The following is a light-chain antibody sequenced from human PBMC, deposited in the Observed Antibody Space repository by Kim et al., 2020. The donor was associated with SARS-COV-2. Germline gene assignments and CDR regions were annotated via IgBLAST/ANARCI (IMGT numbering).Light chain of an antibody. CDR3: LLYYGGHEM. CDR2: DTS. Sequence: QAVVTQEPSLTVSPGGTVTLTCASTTGAVTSDYFPNWFQQKPGQAPRALIYDTSKKHSWTPARFSGSVRGGKAALTLSAVQSEDEADYYCLLYYGGHEMFGGGTQLTVL. CDR1: TGAVTSDYF. J-gene: IGLJ3*02. V-gene: IGLV7-43*01.